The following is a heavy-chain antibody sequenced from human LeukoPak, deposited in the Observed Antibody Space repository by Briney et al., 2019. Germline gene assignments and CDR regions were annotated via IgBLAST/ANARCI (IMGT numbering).Heavy chain of an antibody. J-gene: IGHJ4*02. D-gene: IGHD3-10*01. Sequence: GGSLRLSCAASGFTFDDYAMHWVRQAPGKGLEWVSGISWNSGSIGYADSVKGRFTISRDNAKNSLYLQMNSLRAEDTAVYYCAKAGIRTFRLDSRGYFDYWAQGTLVTVSS. CDR3: AKAGIRTFRLDSRGYFDY. CDR1: GFTFDDYA. CDR2: ISWNSGSI. V-gene: IGHV3-9*01.